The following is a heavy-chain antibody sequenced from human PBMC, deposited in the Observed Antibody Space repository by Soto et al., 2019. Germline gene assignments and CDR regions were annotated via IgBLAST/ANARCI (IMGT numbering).Heavy chain of an antibody. Sequence: ASVRVSCKASGYRFTDYGISWVRQAPGQGLEWMAWISPYNGDTKYPQRLQGRVTVTADTSTSTAYMEVRGLRSDDTAVYYCAKTGAWNWFDPWGQGTLVTVSS. J-gene: IGHJ5*02. CDR2: ISPYNGDT. CDR1: GYRFTDYG. V-gene: IGHV1-18*01. CDR3: AKTGAWNWFDP. D-gene: IGHD4-17*01.